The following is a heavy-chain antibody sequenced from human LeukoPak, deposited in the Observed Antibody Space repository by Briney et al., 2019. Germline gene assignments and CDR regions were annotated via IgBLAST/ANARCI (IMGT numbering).Heavy chain of an antibody. V-gene: IGHV1-2*02. CDR2: IYPNSGGT. J-gene: IGHJ4*02. CDR3: ARDLTAYLGADY. Sequence: ASVKVSCKASGYTFTGYYIHWVRQAPGQGVEWMGWIYPNSGGTKYAQKFQGRVTMTSDTSISTAYMDLSSLRSDDTAVYYCARDLTAYLGADYWGQGTLVTVSS. CDR1: GYTFTGYY. D-gene: IGHD3-9*01.